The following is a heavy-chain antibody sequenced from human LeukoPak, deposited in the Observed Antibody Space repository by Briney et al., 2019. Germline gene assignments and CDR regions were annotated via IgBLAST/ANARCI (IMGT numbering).Heavy chain of an antibody. CDR2: IYYSGST. CDR3: ARENILRFDP. V-gene: IGHV4-39*07. J-gene: IGHJ5*02. Sequence: KPSETLSLTCTVSGGSISSSSYYWGWIRQPPGKGLEWIGSIYYSGSTYYNPSLKSRVTISVDTSKNQFSLKLSSVTAADTAVYYCARENILRFDPWGQGTLVTVSS. D-gene: IGHD1/OR15-1a*01. CDR1: GGSISSSSYY.